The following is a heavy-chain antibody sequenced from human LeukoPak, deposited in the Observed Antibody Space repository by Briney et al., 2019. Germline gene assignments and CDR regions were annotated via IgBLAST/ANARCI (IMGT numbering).Heavy chain of an antibody. J-gene: IGHJ4*02. D-gene: IGHD5-18*01. CDR3: ARDGIQLWWDY. CDR2: ISGSGDRT. CDR1: GFTFSTFA. Sequence: PGGSLRLSCGASGFTFSTFAISWVRQAPGKGLEWVSAISGSGDRTYYADSVKGRFTISKDNSKNTLYLQMNSLRAEDTAVYYCARDGIQLWWDYWGQGALVTVSS. V-gene: IGHV3-23*01.